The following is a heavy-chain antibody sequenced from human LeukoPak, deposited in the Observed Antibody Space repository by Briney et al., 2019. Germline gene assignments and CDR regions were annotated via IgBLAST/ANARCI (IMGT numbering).Heavy chain of an antibody. Sequence: PGRSLRPSCAASGFTFSSSAMSWVRQAPGKGLECVSVISGSGGSTYYADSVKGRFTISRDNSKSTLYLQMNSLRAEDTAVYYCAKGGSGWYVGLFDYWGQGTLVTVSS. J-gene: IGHJ4*02. V-gene: IGHV3-23*01. CDR3: AKGGSGWYVGLFDY. CDR1: GFTFSSSA. D-gene: IGHD6-19*01. CDR2: ISGSGGST.